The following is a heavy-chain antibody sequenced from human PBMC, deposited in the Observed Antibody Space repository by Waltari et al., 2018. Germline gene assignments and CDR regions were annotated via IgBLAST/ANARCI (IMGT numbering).Heavy chain of an antibody. CDR2: INPDGSQK. CDR3: TTLARGESGDY. V-gene: IGHV3-7*01. Sequence: EVQLVESGGGLVQPGVSLRLSCAASGLPFNTYWMKWIRQAPGKGLEWVANINPDGSQKFYVDSVKGRFTVSRDNAQNSLYLQMNNLRAEDTAVYYCTTLARGESGDYWGQGTLVTVSS. D-gene: IGHD3-10*01. CDR1: GLPFNTYW. J-gene: IGHJ4*02.